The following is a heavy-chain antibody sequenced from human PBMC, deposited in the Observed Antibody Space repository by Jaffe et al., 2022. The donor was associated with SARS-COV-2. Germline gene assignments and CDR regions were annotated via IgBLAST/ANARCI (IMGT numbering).Heavy chain of an antibody. Sequence: QVQLQESGPGLVKPSQTLSLTCTVSGGSISSGSYYWSWIRQPAGKGLEWIGRIYTSGSTNYNPSLKSRVTISVDTSKNQFSLKLSSVTAADTAVYYCAREPGDYSYYYYGMDVWGQGTTVTVSS. V-gene: IGHV4-61*02. J-gene: IGHJ6*02. D-gene: IGHD4-17*01. CDR1: GGSISSGSYY. CDR2: IYTSGST. CDR3: AREPGDYSYYYYGMDV.